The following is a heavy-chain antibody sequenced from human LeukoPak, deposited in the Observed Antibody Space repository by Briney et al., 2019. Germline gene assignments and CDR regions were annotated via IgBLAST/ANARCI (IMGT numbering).Heavy chain of an antibody. CDR3: TTDAGYTSRWYNY. CDR1: GFTFNNAY. CDR2: IKSKVDGGTT. D-gene: IGHD6-13*01. Sequence: GGSLRLSCAASGFTFNNAYMCWVRQAPGKGLEWVGRIKSKVDGGTTDYGAPVKGRFTITRDDSRNTLYLQMNSLKTEDTAVYYCTTDAGYTSRWYNYWGQGTLVSVSS. J-gene: IGHJ4*02. V-gene: IGHV3-15*01.